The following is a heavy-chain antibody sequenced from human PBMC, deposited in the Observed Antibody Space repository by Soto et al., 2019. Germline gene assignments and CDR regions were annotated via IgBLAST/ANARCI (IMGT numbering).Heavy chain of an antibody. CDR3: ARALSQYCSGGSCYHDNWFDP. CDR2: IYYSGST. CDR1: GGSISSYY. D-gene: IGHD2-15*01. Sequence: SETLSLTCTVSGGSISSYYWSWIRQPPGKGLEWIGYIYYSGSTNYNPSLKSRVTISVDTSKNQFPLKLSSVTAADTAVYYCARALSQYCSGGSCYHDNWFDPWGQGTLVTVSS. V-gene: IGHV4-59*01. J-gene: IGHJ5*02.